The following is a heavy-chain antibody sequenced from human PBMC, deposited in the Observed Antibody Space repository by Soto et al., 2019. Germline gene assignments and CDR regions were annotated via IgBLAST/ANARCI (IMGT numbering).Heavy chain of an antibody. CDR2: IYYSGST. CDR3: ARDVTGWNYVDY. J-gene: IGHJ4*02. CDR1: GGSISSGDYY. V-gene: IGHV4-30-4*01. D-gene: IGHD6-19*01. Sequence: PSETLSLTCTVSGGSISSGDYYWSWIRQPPGKGLEWIGYIYYSGSTYYNPSLKSRVTISVDTSKNQFSLKLSSVTAADTAVYYCARDVTGWNYVDYWGQGTLVTVSS.